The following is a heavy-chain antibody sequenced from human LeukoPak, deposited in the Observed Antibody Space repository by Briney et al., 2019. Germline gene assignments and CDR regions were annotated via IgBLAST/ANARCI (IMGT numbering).Heavy chain of an antibody. J-gene: IGHJ4*02. CDR3: AKRGLAVAGSHFDY. D-gene: IGHD6-19*01. Sequence: TGGSLRLSCAASGFTFSTYAMHWVRQAPGKGVEWVAVISYDGSNKYYADSVKGRFTISRDNSKNTLYLQMNSLRAEDTAVYYCAKRGLAVAGSHFDYWGQGTLVTVSS. V-gene: IGHV3-30*04. CDR1: GFTFSTYA. CDR2: ISYDGSNK.